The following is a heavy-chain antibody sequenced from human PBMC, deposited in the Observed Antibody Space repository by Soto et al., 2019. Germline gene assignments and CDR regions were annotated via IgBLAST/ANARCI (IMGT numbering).Heavy chain of an antibody. CDR1: GFAFSNFA. J-gene: IGHJ6*02. D-gene: IGHD3-3*01. V-gene: IGHV3-23*01. CDR2: ISGGDDTT. Sequence: EVQLLESGGGLVQPGESLRLSCAASGFAFSNFAMTWVRQAPGKGLEWVSTISGGDDTTYYADSVKGRFTISRDNSKDTVYLQMNSLRAEDTAVYYCAKDWSGTSCPCMDVWGQGTTVTVSS. CDR3: AKDWSGTSCPCMDV.